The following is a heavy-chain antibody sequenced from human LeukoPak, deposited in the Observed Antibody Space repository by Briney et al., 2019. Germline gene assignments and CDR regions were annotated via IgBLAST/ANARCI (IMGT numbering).Heavy chain of an antibody. CDR2: ISSSSSYI. J-gene: IGHJ4*02. V-gene: IGHV3-21*01. Sequence: GGSLRLSCAASGFTFSSYGMHWVRQAPGKGLEWVSSISSSSSYIYYADSVRGRFTISRDNAENSLYLQMNSLTAEDTAVYYCARDGDTVIIPADLDYWGQGTLVTVSS. CDR1: GFTFSSYG. D-gene: IGHD2-2*01. CDR3: ARDGDTVIIPADLDY.